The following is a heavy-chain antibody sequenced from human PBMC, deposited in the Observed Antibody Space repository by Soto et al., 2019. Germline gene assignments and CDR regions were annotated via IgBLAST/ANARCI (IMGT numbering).Heavy chain of an antibody. CDR3: ARVPLPASYYYCGMDV. V-gene: IGHV3-74*01. CDR2: INSDGSST. J-gene: IGHJ6*02. Sequence: EVQLVESGGGLVQPGGSLRLSCAASGFTFSSYWMHWVRQAPGKGLVWVSRINSDGSSTSYADSVKGRFTISRDNAKNTLYLQMNSLRAEDTAVYYWARVPLPASYYYCGMDVWGQGTTVTVSS. CDR1: GFTFSSYW.